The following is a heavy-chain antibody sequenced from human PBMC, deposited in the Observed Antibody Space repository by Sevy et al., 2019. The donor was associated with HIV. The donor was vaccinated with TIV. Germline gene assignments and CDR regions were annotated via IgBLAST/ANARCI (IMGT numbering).Heavy chain of an antibody. V-gene: IGHV1-24*01. CDR3: ATQSWGIVVVPAAIVPGAFDI. CDR1: GYTLTELS. J-gene: IGHJ3*02. Sequence: ASVKVSCKVSGYTLTELSMHWVRQAPGKGLEWMGGFDPEDGETIYAQKFQGRVTMTEDTSTDTAYMELSGLRSEDTAVYYCATQSWGIVVVPAAIVPGAFDIWGQGTMVTVSS. D-gene: IGHD2-2*02. CDR2: FDPEDGET.